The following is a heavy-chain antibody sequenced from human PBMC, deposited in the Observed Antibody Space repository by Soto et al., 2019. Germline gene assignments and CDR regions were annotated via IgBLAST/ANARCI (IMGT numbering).Heavy chain of an antibody. CDR2: IYYTGST. CDR1: GGSIGRYY. D-gene: IGHD3-10*01. CDR3: ASLYASGPHDAFDI. J-gene: IGHJ3*02. V-gene: IGHV4-59*08. Sequence: QVQLQESGPGLVKPSETLSLTCTVSGGSIGRYYWSWIRQPPGQGLEWIGYIYYTGSTNYNPSLNSRATQLVDTSKTQFALKLGSVTAADTAIYYCASLYASGPHDAFDIWGQGTMVTVSS.